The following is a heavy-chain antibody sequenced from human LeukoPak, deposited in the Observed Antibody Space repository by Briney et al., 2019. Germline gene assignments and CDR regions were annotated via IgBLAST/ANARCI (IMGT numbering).Heavy chain of an antibody. CDR1: GGSISSYY. D-gene: IGHD3-22*01. Sequence: SETLSLTCTVSGGSISSYYWSWIRQPPGKGLEWIGYIYYSGSTNYNPSLKSRVTISVDTSKNQFSLKLSSVTAADTAVYYCARHRWYYYDSSGYYYFDYWGQGTLVTVSS. CDR2: IYYSGST. J-gene: IGHJ4*02. CDR3: ARHRWYYYDSSGYYYFDY. V-gene: IGHV4-59*08.